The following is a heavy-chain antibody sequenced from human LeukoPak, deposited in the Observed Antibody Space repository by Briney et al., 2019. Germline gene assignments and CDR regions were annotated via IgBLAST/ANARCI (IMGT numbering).Heavy chain of an antibody. J-gene: IGHJ4*02. D-gene: IGHD6-13*01. Sequence: AGSLRLSCAASRLNFSDSYLTWIRHTPGKELEWISSISGDNIFITYADSVRGRFSISRDNSKNSLYLQMNSLRAEDTAVYYCARDLAAAAYWGQGTQVTVSS. CDR1: RLNFSDSY. CDR2: ISGDNIFI. CDR3: ARDLAAAAY. V-gene: IGHV3-11*06.